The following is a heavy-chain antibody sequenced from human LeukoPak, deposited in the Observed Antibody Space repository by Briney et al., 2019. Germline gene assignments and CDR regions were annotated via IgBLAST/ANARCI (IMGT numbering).Heavy chain of an antibody. J-gene: IGHJ5*02. CDR1: GGSISSYY. Sequence: SETLSLTCTVSGGSISSYYWSWLRQPPGKGLEWFGYIYYSGSTNYNPSLKSRVTISVDTSKNQLSVKLSSVTAADTAVYYCARAFMSPGGFDPWGQGTLVTVSS. D-gene: IGHD3-10*01. V-gene: IGHV4-59*01. CDR3: ARAFMSPGGFDP. CDR2: IYYSGST.